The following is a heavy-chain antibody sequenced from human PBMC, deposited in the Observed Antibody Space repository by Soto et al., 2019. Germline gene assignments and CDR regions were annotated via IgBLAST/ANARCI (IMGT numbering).Heavy chain of an antibody. Sequence: GHLLESGGGLVRPGGSLRLSCAASGLSVDNYGMTWVRQAPGKGLEWVSSIRRGVETTYYADSVKGRFTISRDNRRNTLYLQMNRLRVDDTAVYYCAKAQALDQWGQGTLVTVS. J-gene: IGHJ4*02. CDR3: AKAQALDQ. CDR2: IRRGVETT. CDR1: GLSVDNYG. D-gene: IGHD3-3*01. V-gene: IGHV3-23*01.